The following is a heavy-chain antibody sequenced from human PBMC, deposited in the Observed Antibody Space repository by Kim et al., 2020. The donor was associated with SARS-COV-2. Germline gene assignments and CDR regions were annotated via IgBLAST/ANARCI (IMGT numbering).Heavy chain of an antibody. J-gene: IGHJ4*02. CDR3: VSHDGGRGSTFY. D-gene: IGHD3-16*01. Sequence: GGSLRLSCAASGFTVSSNYMSWVRQAPGKGLEWVSVIYSGGSTYYADSVKGRFTISRDNSKNTLYLQMNSLRAEDTAVYYCVSHDGGRGSTFYWGQGTLVTVSS. CDR2: IYSGGST. V-gene: IGHV3-53*01. CDR1: GFTVSSNY.